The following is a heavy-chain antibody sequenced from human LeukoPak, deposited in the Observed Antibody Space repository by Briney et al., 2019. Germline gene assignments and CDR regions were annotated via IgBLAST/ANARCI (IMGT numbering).Heavy chain of an antibody. V-gene: IGHV3-23*01. Sequence: GGSLRLSCAASGFTFNNYAMSRVRQAPGKGLEWVSAISGSGGSTYYADSVKGRFTISRDNSKNTLYLQMNSLRAEDTAVYYCAKDISITMIVVGIDYWGQGTLVTVSS. CDR2: ISGSGGST. J-gene: IGHJ4*02. D-gene: IGHD3-22*01. CDR3: AKDISITMIVVGIDY. CDR1: GFTFNNYA.